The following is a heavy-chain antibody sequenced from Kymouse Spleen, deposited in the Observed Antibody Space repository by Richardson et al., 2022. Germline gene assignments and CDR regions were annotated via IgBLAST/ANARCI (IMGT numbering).Heavy chain of an antibody. Sequence: QVQLQESGPGLVKPSQTLSLTCTVSGGSISSGGYYWSWIRQHPGKGLEWIGYIYYSGSTYYNPSLKSRVTISVDTSKNQFSLKLSSVTAADTAVYYCARDVVVPAAPYGMDVWGQGTTVTVSS. CDR3: ARDVVVPAAPYGMDV. D-gene: IGHD2-2*02. CDR1: GGSISSGGYY. J-gene: IGHJ6*02. CDR2: IYYSGST. V-gene: IGHV4-31*03.